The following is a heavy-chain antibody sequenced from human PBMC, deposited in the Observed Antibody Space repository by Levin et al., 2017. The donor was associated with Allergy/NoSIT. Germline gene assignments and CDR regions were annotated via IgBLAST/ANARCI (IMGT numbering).Heavy chain of an antibody. J-gene: IGHJ4*02. CDR1: GFSFSNYG. CDR2: ISHDGSNR. V-gene: IGHV3-30*18. CDR3: AKEWSVRGTYYFDH. D-gene: IGHD3-16*01. Sequence: PGGSLRLSCAASGFSFSNYGMHWVRQAPGKGLEWVAIISHDGSNRYYADSVKGRFTISRDNSKNTLYLQMSSLRAEDTAVYYCAKEWSVRGTYYFDHWGQGTLVTVSS.